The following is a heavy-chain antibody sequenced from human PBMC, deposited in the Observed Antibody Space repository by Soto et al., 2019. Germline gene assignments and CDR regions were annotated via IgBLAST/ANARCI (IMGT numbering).Heavy chain of an antibody. J-gene: IGHJ4*02. CDR2: ISPIFGTS. CDR3: AGDDGRQNYCDSSCYYPF. D-gene: IGHD3-22*01. CDR1: GCTFSSYA. V-gene: IGHV1-69*13. Sequence: EASVKVSCKASGCTFSSYAITWVRQAPGQGLEWLGGISPIFGTSKYAQKFLGRVTITADASTSTAYVELGSLRSEDTAVHYCAGDDGRQNYCDSSCYYPFWGQGTLVTVSS.